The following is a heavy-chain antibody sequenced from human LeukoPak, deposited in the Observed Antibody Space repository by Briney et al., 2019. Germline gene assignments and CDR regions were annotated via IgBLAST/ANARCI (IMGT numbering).Heavy chain of an antibody. J-gene: IGHJ4*02. CDR1: GGSISSYY. V-gene: IGHV4-39*01. Sequence: ASQTLSLTCTVSGGSISSYYWGWIRQPPGKGLEWIGSIYYSGSTYYNPSLKSRVTISVDTSKNQFSLKLSSVTAADTAVYYCARHLLSGSYLYYFDYCGQGTLVTVSS. CDR3: ARHLLSGSYLYYFDY. D-gene: IGHD1-26*01. CDR2: IYYSGST.